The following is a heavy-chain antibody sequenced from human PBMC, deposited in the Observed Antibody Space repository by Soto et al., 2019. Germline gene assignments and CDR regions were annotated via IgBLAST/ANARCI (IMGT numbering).Heavy chain of an antibody. J-gene: IGHJ4*02. D-gene: IGHD1-1*01. CDR1: GFTFRNYA. Sequence: GGSLRLSCAASGFTFRNYAMSWVRQAPGRAPEWVSSITYSSISTYYADSVQGRFTISRDNSKNTLFLQMNSLRAEDTAIYFCAKLYKNAWPIDYWGQGTQVTVS. CDR2: ITYSSIST. CDR3: AKLYKNAWPIDY. V-gene: IGHV3-23*01.